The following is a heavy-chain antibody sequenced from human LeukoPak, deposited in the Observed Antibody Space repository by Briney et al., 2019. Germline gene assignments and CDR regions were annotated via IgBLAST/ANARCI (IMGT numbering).Heavy chain of an antibody. V-gene: IGHV4-34*01. CDR1: GGSFSGYY. J-gene: IGHJ4*02. CDR2: INHSGST. CDR3: ARVPYGSGSYAIDY. Sequence: SETLSLTCAVYGGSFSGYYWSWIRQPPGKGLEWFGKINHSGSTNYNPSLKGRVTISVDTSKNQFSLKLSSVTAADTAVYYCARVPYGSGSYAIDYWGQGTLVTVSS. D-gene: IGHD3-10*01.